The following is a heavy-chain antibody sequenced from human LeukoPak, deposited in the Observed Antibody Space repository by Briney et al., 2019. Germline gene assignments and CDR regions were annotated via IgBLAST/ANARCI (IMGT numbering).Heavy chain of an antibody. CDR2: IYHSGST. D-gene: IGHD3-22*01. CDR3: ARGPYSYDSSGAFDI. J-gene: IGHJ3*02. Sequence: PSETLSLTCAVSGGSISSSNWWSWVRQPPGKGLEWIGEIYHSGSTYYNPSLKSRVTISVDTSKNQFSLKLSSVTAADTAVYFCARGPYSYDSSGAFDIWGQGTMVTVSS. V-gene: IGHV4-4*02. CDR1: GGSISSSNW.